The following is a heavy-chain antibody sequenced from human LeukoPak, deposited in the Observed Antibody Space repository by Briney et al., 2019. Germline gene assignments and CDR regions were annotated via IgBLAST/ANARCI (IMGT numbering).Heavy chain of an antibody. CDR2: VSDDGKNK. D-gene: IGHD5-12*01. J-gene: IGHJ4*02. CDR1: GFTFSTFP. Sequence: GRSLRLSCSTSGFTFSTFPMHWVRQAPGKGLEWVAVVSDDGKNKNYLDSVKGRFTISRDNSQKTLNLQMNSLRAEDTAVYYCARDKGIYEGYAPGYFDNWGQGTRVTVSS. V-gene: IGHV3-30*04. CDR3: ARDKGIYEGYAPGYFDN.